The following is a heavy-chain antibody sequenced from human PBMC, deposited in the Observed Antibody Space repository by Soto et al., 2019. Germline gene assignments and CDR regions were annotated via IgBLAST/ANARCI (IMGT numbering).Heavy chain of an antibody. V-gene: IGHV4-39*01. CDR1: GVSISHSTYY. J-gene: IGHJ2*01. CDR2: IYYSGST. Sequence: SETLSLTCSVSGVSISHSTYYWGWIRQPPGKGLEWIGSIYYSGSTYYKPSLKSPVTISVDTSKNQFSLKLSSVTAADTALYFCARHFWTGFYTSSDLYFDLWGRGTLVTVSS. D-gene: IGHD3-3*01. CDR3: ARHFWTGFYTSSDLYFDL.